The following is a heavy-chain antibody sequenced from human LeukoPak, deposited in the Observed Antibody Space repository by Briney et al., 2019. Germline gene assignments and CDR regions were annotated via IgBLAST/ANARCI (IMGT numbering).Heavy chain of an antibody. J-gene: IGHJ6*03. CDR3: ARGPIVAVPAVYYYYMDV. CDR1: DGSFIGYY. D-gene: IGHD2-2*01. Sequence: PSETLSLTCAVYDGSFIGYYWTWVRQTPGKGLEWIGDTLHSGDPNYNPSLESRATISVDTSKHQFTLNQTSVTAADTAVYFCARGPIVAVPAVYYYYMDVWGSGTTVTVSS. V-gene: IGHV4-34*01. CDR2: TLHSGDP.